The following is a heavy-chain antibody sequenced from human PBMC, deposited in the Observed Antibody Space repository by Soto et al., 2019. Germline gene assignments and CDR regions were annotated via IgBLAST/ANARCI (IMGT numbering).Heavy chain of an antibody. V-gene: IGHV1-69*01. D-gene: IGHD6-6*01. CDR2: IIPIFGTA. J-gene: IGHJ6*02. Sequence: QVQLVQSGAEVKKPGSSVKVSCKASGVTFSSYAISWVRQAPGQGLEWMGGIIPIFGTANYAQKFQRSVTITADDSTSTAYMELSSLRSEDTAVYYCARAREIPSYYYGMDVWGQGTTVTVSS. CDR3: ARAREIPSYYYGMDV. CDR1: GVTFSSYA.